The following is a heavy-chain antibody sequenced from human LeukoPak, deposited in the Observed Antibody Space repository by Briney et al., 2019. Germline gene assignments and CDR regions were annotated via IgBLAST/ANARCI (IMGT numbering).Heavy chain of an antibody. V-gene: IGHV4-34*01. CDR2: INHSGST. D-gene: IGHD6-13*01. CDR3: ARVRAAAGYFGY. J-gene: IGHJ4*02. CDR1: GGSFSGYY. Sequence: SETLSLTCAVYGGSFSGYYWSWIRQLPGKGLEWIGEINHSGSTNYNPSLKSRVTISVDTSKNQFSLKLSSVTAADTAVYYCARVRAAAGYFGYWGQGTLVTVSS.